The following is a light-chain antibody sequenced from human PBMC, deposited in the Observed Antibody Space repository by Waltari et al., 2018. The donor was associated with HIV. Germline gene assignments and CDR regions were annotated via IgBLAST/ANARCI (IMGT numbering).Light chain of an antibody. J-gene: IGLJ3*02. CDR1: GSTLASNS. CDR3: AAWDDSLGEV. V-gene: IGLV1-47*01. CDR2: RNN. Sequence: QSVLTQPPSTSGTLGHRVTISCSGTGSTLASNSLDWYQPRPGTAPKLLTYRNNQRPSGVLDRFSGSKSGTSASLAISGLRSEDEANYYCAAWDDSLGEVFGGGTKLTVL.